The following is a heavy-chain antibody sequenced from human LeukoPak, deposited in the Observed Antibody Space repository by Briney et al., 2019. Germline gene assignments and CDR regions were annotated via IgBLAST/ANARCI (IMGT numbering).Heavy chain of an antibody. CDR3: ARAAGIEGWFDP. J-gene: IGHJ5*02. CDR2: INPNSGGT. V-gene: IGHV1-2*02. Sequence: ASVKVSRKASGYTFTGYYMHWVRQAPGQGLEGMGWINPNSGGTNYAQKFQGRVTMTRDTSISTAYMELSRMRSDDTAVYYCARAAGIEGWFDPWGQGTLVTVSS. CDR1: GYTFTGYY. D-gene: IGHD3-10*01.